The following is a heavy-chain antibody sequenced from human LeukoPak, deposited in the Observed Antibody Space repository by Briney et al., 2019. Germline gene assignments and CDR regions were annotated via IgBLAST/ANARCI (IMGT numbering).Heavy chain of an antibody. CDR3: ARHPDYYYYMDV. V-gene: IGHV3-74*01. J-gene: IGHJ6*03. CDR2: INSDGSST. CDR1: GFTFSSYW. Sequence: GGSLRLSCAASGFTFSSYWMHWVRQAPGKGLVWVSRINSDGSSTSYADSVKGRFTISRDNAKNTLYLQMNSLRAEDTAVYYCARHPDYYYYMDVWGKGTTVTIYS.